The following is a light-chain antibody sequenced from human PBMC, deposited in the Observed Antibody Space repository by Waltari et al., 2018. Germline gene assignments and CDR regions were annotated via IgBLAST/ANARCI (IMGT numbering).Light chain of an antibody. J-gene: IGKJ2*01. CDR2: GAS. Sequence: EIVLTQSPGTLSLSPGETATLSCRASQSVSSSYLAWYQHKPGQPPRRLIHGASSRATGRPDRFRGSGSGTDFTLTINRLEPEDFAVYYCQQYGASPYTFGQGTKLEIK. CDR1: QSVSSSY. V-gene: IGKV3-20*01. CDR3: QQYGASPYT.